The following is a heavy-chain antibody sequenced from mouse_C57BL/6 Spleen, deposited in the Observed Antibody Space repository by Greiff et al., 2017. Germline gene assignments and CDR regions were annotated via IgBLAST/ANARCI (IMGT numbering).Heavy chain of an antibody. CDR2: IDPSDSET. CDR1: GYTFTSYW. Sequence: QVQLQQPGAELVRPGSSVKLSCKASGYTFTSYWMHWVKQRPIQGLEWIGNIDPSDSETHYNQKFKDKATLTVDKSSSTAYMQLSSLTSEDSAVYYCARSDGSLYYFDYWGQGTTLSVSS. CDR3: ARSDGSLYYFDY. D-gene: IGHD2-3*01. V-gene: IGHV1-52*01. J-gene: IGHJ2*01.